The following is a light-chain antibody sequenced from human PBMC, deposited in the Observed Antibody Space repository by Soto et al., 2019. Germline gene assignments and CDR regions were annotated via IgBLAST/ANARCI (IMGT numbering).Light chain of an antibody. Sequence: TLSGSVGDRVTITCRASQTISSWLAWYQQKPGKAPKLLIYKASTLKSGVPSRFSGSGSGTEFTLTICSLQPDDFATYYCQHYNIYSEAFGQVTIVDIK. CDR1: QTISSW. V-gene: IGKV1-5*03. CDR3: QHYNIYSEA. J-gene: IGKJ1*01. CDR2: KAS.